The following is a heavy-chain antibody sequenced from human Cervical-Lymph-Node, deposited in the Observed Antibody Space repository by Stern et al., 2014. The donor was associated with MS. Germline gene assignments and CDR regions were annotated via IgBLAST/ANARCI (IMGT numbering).Heavy chain of an antibody. CDR1: GFPVRGYW. CDR3: ARTRGSIFGVDVSFFDF. D-gene: IGHD3-3*01. Sequence: VQLVESGGGLAQPGGPLRLGGGAPGFPVRGYWRSWVRQLPGRGLEGVAPINPDGTQKSYVDSVKGRFTISRDNAKNSLSLQMNSLRVDDTAVYYCARTRGSIFGVDVSFFDFWGQGTLVAVSS. CDR2: INPDGTQK. V-gene: IGHV3-7*03. J-gene: IGHJ4*02.